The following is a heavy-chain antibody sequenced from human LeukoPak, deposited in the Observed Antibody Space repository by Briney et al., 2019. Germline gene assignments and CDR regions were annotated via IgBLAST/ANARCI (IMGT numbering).Heavy chain of an antibody. J-gene: IGHJ4*02. D-gene: IGHD6-13*01. CDR2: IIPIFGTA. CDR3: ATPSINSSWCYFDY. CDR1: GGTFSSYA. Sequence: ASVKVSCKASGGTFSSYAISRVRQAPGQGLEWMGRIIPIFGTANYAQKFQGRVTITTDESTSTAYMELSSLRSEDTAVYYCATPSINSSWCYFDYWGQGTLVTVSS. V-gene: IGHV1-69*05.